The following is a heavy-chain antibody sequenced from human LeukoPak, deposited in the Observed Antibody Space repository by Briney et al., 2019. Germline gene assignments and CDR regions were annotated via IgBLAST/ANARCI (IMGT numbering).Heavy chain of an antibody. CDR2: INHSGST. J-gene: IGHJ4*02. CDR1: GGSFSGYY. Sequence: SETLSLTCAVYGGSFSGYYWSWIRQPPGKGLEWIGEINHSGSTNYNPSLKSRVTISVDTSKNQFSLKLSSVTAADTAVYYCARQYYDSGGYFDYWGQGTLVTVSS. V-gene: IGHV4-34*01. CDR3: ARQYYDSGGYFDY. D-gene: IGHD3-22*01.